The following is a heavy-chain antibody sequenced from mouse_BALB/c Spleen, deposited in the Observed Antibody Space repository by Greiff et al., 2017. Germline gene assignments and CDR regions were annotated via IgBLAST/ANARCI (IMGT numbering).Heavy chain of an antibody. J-gene: IGHJ2*01. Sequence: EVQLQESGAELVRPGALVKLSCKASGFNITDYYMHWVKQRPEQGLEWIGWIDPENGNTIYDPKFQGKASITADTSSNTAYLQLSSLTSEDTAVYYCAHGYFDYWGQGTTLTVSS. CDR3: AHGYFDY. V-gene: IGHV14-1*02. CDR2: IDPENGNT. CDR1: GFNITDYY.